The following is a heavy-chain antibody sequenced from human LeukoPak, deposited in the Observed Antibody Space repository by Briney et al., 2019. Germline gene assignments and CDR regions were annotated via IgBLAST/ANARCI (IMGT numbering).Heavy chain of an antibody. D-gene: IGHD7-27*01. CDR1: GFTFNTYV. Sequence: AGSLRLSCAGSGFTFNTYVMSWVRQAPGKGLEWMAVISSDGNNKNYANSVKGRFTISRDNSKTTLFLQMDSLRPEDTALYYCARRGQELGHVFDIWGQGTMVTVSS. CDR2: ISSDGNNK. V-gene: IGHV3-30-3*01. J-gene: IGHJ3*02. CDR3: ARRGQELGHVFDI.